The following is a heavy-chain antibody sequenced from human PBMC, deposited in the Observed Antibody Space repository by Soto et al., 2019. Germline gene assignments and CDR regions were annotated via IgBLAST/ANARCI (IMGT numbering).Heavy chain of an antibody. D-gene: IGHD2-15*01. V-gene: IGHV3-11*01. CDR3: AREEDVVVVAATPFDY. CDR1: GFTFSDYY. Sequence: QVQLVESGGGLVNPGGSLRLSCAASGFTFSDYYMSWIRQAPGKGLEWVSYISSSGSTIYYADSVKGRFTISRDNAKNSLYLQMNSLRAEDTAVYYCAREEDVVVVAATPFDYWGQGTLVTVSS. J-gene: IGHJ4*02. CDR2: ISSSGSTI.